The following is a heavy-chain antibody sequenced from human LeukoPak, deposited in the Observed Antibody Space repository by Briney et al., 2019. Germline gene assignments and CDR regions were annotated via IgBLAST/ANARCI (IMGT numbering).Heavy chain of an antibody. J-gene: IGHJ4*02. Sequence: SETLSLTFTVSGGSLSSYYWSWIRQPPGEGLEWIGYIYYSGGTNYNPSLHGRVTISVHTYKDQFALKLSSVPAEDAAVYYCARVREDYYDSSGYYHCHFDYWGQGTLVTVSS. D-gene: IGHD3-22*01. CDR1: GGSLSSYY. CDR3: ARVREDYYDSSGYYHCHFDY. CDR2: IYYSGGT. V-gene: IGHV4-59*01.